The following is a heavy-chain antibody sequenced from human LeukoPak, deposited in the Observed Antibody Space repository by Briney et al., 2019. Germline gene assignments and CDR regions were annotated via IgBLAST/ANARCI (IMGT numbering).Heavy chain of an antibody. CDR2: ISYDGSNK. D-gene: IGHD2-15*01. CDR1: GFIFSTYA. J-gene: IGHJ4*02. V-gene: IGHV3-30-3*01. CDR3: ARDGRVVAATEILFDY. Sequence: GGSLRLSCAASGFIFSTYAMNWVRQAPGKGLEWVAVISYDGSNKYYADSVKGRFTISRDNSKNTLYLQMNSLRAEDTAVYYCARDGRVVAATEILFDYWGQGTLVTVSS.